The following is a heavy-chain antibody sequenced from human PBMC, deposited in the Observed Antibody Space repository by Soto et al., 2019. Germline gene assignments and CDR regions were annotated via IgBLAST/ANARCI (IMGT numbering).Heavy chain of an antibody. V-gene: IGHV4-34*01. Sequence: LSLTCAVYGGSFSGYYWSWIRQPPGKGLEWIGEINHSGSTNYNPSLKSRVTISVDTSKNQFPLKLSSVTAADTAVYYCARGYGGSPTGAPNFLDYWGQGTLVTVSS. D-gene: IGHD1-26*01. CDR3: ARGYGGSPTGAPNFLDY. CDR2: INHSGST. J-gene: IGHJ4*02. CDR1: GGSFSGYY.